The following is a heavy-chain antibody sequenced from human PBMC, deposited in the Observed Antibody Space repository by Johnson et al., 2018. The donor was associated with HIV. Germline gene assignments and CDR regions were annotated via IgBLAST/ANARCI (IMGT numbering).Heavy chain of an antibody. Sequence: VQLVESGGGLIQPGGSLRLSCAASGFTVSSNYMSWVRQAPGKGLEWVSYISTSGTTIYHADSVKGRFTISRDNSKTTLYLQMNSLASEDTAVYYCAKNRDYGDGDGFDMWGQGTMVTVSS. CDR2: ISTSGTTI. J-gene: IGHJ3*02. V-gene: IGHV3-48*01. D-gene: IGHD4-17*01. CDR1: GFTVSSNY. CDR3: AKNRDYGDGDGFDM.